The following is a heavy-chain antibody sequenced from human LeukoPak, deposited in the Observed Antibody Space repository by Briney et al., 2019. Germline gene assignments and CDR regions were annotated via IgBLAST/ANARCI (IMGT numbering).Heavy chain of an antibody. D-gene: IGHD4-17*01. Sequence: ASVKVSCKASGYTFTSYYMHWVRQAPGQGLEWMGIINPSGGSTSYAQKFQGRVTTTRDTSTSTVYMELSSLRSEDTAVYYCARDRGADYGDYRFDYWGQGTLVTVSS. CDR1: GYTFTSYY. CDR2: INPSGGST. J-gene: IGHJ4*02. V-gene: IGHV1-46*01. CDR3: ARDRGADYGDYRFDY.